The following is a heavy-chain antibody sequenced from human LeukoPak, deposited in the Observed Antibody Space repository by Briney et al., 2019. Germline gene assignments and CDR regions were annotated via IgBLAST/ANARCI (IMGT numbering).Heavy chain of an antibody. V-gene: IGHV3-30-3*01. CDR2: ISYDGSNK. CDR3: ASLVPGIAAAGTGWFDP. CDR1: GFTFSSYA. Sequence: PGRSLRLSCAAPGFTFSSYAMHWVRQAPGKGLEWVAVISYDGSNKYYADSVKGRFTISRDNSKNTLYLQMNSLRAEDTAVYYCASLVPGIAAAGTGWFDPWGQGTLVTVSS. D-gene: IGHD6-13*01. J-gene: IGHJ5*02.